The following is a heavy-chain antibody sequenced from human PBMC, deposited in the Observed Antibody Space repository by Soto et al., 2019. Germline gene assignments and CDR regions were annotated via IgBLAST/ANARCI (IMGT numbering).Heavy chain of an antibody. Sequence: GGSLRLSCTASGFTFNTHWMHWVRQAPGKGLVWFSRIYFDGITTNYADTVKGRLTVSRDNAKNTVYLHVNTLRDEDTAVYYCARGGAMGVDYWGQGTLVTVSS. CDR3: ARGGAMGVDY. D-gene: IGHD1-26*01. J-gene: IGHJ4*02. CDR1: GFTFNTHW. CDR2: IYFDGITT. V-gene: IGHV3-74*01.